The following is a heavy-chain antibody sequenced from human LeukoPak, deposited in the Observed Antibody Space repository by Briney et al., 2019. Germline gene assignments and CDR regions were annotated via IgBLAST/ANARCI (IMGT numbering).Heavy chain of an antibody. Sequence: ASVKVSCKASGYTFTSYDINWVRQATGQGLEWMGWMNPNSGNTGYAQKFQGRIIVSRNTSISTAYMELSSLTSEDTAIYYCARIAAAGNRRLNYWGQGTLSPSPQ. J-gene: IGHJ4*02. CDR3: ARIAAAGNRRLNY. V-gene: IGHV1-8*01. CDR2: MNPNSGNT. CDR1: GYTFTSYD. D-gene: IGHD6-13*01.